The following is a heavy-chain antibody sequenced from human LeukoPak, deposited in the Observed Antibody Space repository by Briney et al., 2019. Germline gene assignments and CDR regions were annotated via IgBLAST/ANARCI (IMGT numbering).Heavy chain of an antibody. D-gene: IGHD4-17*01. CDR3: ARGVPNGD. Sequence: GGSLRLSCAASGFTFTSYYMHWVRQAPGKGLEWVSYISSSSSYTNYADSVKGRFTISRDNAKKTLYLQMNSLRAEDTAVYYCARGVPNGDWGQGTLVTVSS. CDR1: GFTFTSYY. CDR2: ISSSSSYT. J-gene: IGHJ4*02. V-gene: IGHV3-11*06.